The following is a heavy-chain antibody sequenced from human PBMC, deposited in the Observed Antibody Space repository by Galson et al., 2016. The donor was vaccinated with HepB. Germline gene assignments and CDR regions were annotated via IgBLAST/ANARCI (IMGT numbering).Heavy chain of an antibody. CDR1: GGSISSSAYY. Sequence: ETLSLTCTVSGGSISSSAYYWGWIRQPPGKGLEWIGNFYYSGSIHYNPSLKSRVTVSVDTSKNQFSLNLRSVTAADTAVYYCARHLGDILTGYFSAALTKKYYFDYWGQGTLVTASS. J-gene: IGHJ4*02. CDR2: FYYSGSI. CDR3: ARHLGDILTGYFSAALTKKYYFDY. D-gene: IGHD3-9*01. V-gene: IGHV4-39*01.